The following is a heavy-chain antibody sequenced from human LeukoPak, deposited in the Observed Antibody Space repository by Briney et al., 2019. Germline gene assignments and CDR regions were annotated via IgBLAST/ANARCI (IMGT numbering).Heavy chain of an antibody. D-gene: IGHD1-1*01. V-gene: IGHV3-30*02. Sequence: PGGSLRLSCAASGFTFSSYAMHWVRQAPGKGLEWVAFIRYDGSNKYYADSVKGRFTISRDNSKNTLYLQMNSLRAEDTAVYYCARVFNWNDDPPGDAFDIWGQGTMVTVSS. CDR3: ARVFNWNDDPPGDAFDI. CDR1: GFTFSSYA. J-gene: IGHJ3*02. CDR2: IRYDGSNK.